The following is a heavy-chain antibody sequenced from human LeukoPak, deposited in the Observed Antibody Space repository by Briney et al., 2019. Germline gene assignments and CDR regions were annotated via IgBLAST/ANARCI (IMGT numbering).Heavy chain of an antibody. Sequence: GASVKVSCKASGYTFTSYAMNWVRQAPGQGLEWRGGIIPIFGTANYVQKFQGRVTITPDESTSTAYMEMSSLRSEDTAVYYCARDIYGASGNLQWFDHWGQGTLVTVSS. J-gene: IGHJ5*02. CDR1: GYTFTSYA. V-gene: IGHV1-69*13. CDR3: ARDIYGASGNLQWFDH. D-gene: IGHD4/OR15-4a*01. CDR2: IIPIFGTA.